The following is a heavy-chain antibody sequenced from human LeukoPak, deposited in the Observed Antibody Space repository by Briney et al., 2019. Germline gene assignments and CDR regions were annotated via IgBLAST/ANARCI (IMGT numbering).Heavy chain of an antibody. CDR3: ARRTTFTMVRGVQLYYYYYYMDV. CDR1: GYTLTGYY. D-gene: IGHD3-10*01. J-gene: IGHJ6*03. CDR2: INPNSGGT. Sequence: ASVKVSCKASGYTLTGYYMHWVRQAPGQGLEWMGWINPNSGGTNYAQKFQGRVTMTRDTSISTAYMELSRLRSDDTAVYYCARRTTFTMVRGVQLYYYYYYMDVWGKGTTVTVSS. V-gene: IGHV1-2*02.